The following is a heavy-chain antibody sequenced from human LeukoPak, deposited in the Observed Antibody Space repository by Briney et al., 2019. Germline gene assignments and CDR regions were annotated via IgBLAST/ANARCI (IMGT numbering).Heavy chain of an antibody. D-gene: IGHD2-15*01. CDR2: IYHSGST. J-gene: IGHJ6*03. CDR3: ARLGYCSGGSCYYYYYMDV. Sequence: SETPSLTCAVSSDSISSTYWWTWVRQPPGKGLEWIGEIYHSGSTNYNPSLKSRLTISVDKSKNQFSLKVTSVTAADTAAYYCARLGYCSGGSCYYYYYMDVWGKGTTVTVSS. CDR1: SDSISSTYW. V-gene: IGHV4-4*02.